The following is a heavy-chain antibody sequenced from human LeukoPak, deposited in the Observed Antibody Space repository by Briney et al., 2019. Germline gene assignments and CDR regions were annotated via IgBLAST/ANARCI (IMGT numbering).Heavy chain of an antibody. V-gene: IGHV3-23*01. Sequence: PGGSLRLSCAASGFTFSSYAMSWDRQAPGKGLEWDSAIRGSGGGTYSADSVKGRFTSSRGNSKNPLYLQMNSLRDEDTALYYGAKAGIGVVGYFDYWGQGTLVTGSS. CDR3: AKAGIGVVGYFDY. CDR2: IRGSGGGT. J-gene: IGHJ4*02. D-gene: IGHD6-19*01. CDR1: GFTFSSYA.